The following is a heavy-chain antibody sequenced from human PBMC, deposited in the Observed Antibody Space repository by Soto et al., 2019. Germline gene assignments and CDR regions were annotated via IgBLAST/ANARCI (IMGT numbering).Heavy chain of an antibody. D-gene: IGHD1-20*01. J-gene: IGHJ4*02. Sequence: PSETLSLTCSVSGDAISNYYWSWIRQTPGRGLEWIGCVHESGSTDYNPSLRGSVIISLHTSKSQFSLSLRSATAADTATYYCARGTRALITSFFAYLGQGIPVNRLL. CDR1: GDAISNYY. CDR3: ARGTRALITSFFAY. CDR2: VHESGST. V-gene: IGHV4-59*03.